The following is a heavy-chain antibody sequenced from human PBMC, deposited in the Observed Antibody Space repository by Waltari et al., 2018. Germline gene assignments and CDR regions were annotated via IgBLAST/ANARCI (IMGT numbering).Heavy chain of an antibody. D-gene: IGHD3-10*01. CDR1: GFTVTTYW. Sequence: EVQLVESGGGLVLPGGSLRLSCAASGFTVTTYWMHWVRQAPGKGLVWVSRMNPRGNVINYADSGKGRFTSSRDIAKNTLHLQMSSLRAEDTAIYYCIKDAYGPNDYWGQGALVTVSS. CDR2: MNPRGNVI. J-gene: IGHJ4*02. CDR3: IKDAYGPNDY. V-gene: IGHV3-74*01.